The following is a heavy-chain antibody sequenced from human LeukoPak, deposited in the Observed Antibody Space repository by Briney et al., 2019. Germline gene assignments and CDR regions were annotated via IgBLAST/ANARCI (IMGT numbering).Heavy chain of an antibody. J-gene: IGHJ4*02. CDR1: GFPFSGSA. CDR3: TSVIVGALGAFDY. Sequence: GGSLRLSCAASGFPFSGSAMHWVRQASGKGREWVGRIRSKANSYATAYAASVKGRFTISRDDSKNTTYLQMNSLKTEDTAVYYCTSVIVGALGAFDYWGQGTLVTVSS. D-gene: IGHD1-26*01. V-gene: IGHV3-73*01. CDR2: IRSKANSYAT.